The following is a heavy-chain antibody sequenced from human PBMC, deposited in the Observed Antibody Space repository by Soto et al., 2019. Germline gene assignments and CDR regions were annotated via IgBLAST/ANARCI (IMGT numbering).Heavy chain of an antibody. J-gene: IGHJ6*02. CDR1: GGSISSSSYY. CDR3: ARLRAHYYYYGMDV. D-gene: IGHD3-10*01. CDR2: IYYSGSP. Sequence: SETLSLTCTVSGGSISSSSYYWGWIRQPPGKGLEWIGSIYYSGSPYYNPSLKSRVTISVDTSKNQFSLKLSSVTAADTAVYYCARLRAHYYYYGMDVWGQGTTVTVSS. V-gene: IGHV4-39*01.